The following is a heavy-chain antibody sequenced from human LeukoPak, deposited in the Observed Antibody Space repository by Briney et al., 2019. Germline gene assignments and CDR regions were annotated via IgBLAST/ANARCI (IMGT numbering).Heavy chain of an antibody. J-gene: IGHJ4*02. Sequence: PGRSLRLSCAASGFTFSSYAMHWVRQAPGKGLEWVAVIWYDGSNKYYADSVKGRFTISRDNSKNTLYLQMNSLRAEDTAVYYCARERNDYGNAPLDYWGQGTLVTVSS. V-gene: IGHV3-33*08. CDR2: IWYDGSNK. CDR1: GFTFSSYA. CDR3: ARERNDYGNAPLDY. D-gene: IGHD4-17*01.